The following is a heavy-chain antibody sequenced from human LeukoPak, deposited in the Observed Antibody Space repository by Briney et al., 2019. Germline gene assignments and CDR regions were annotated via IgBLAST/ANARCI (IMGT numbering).Heavy chain of an antibody. D-gene: IGHD3-9*01. CDR3: ARTIHYDILTGYPPKDAFDI. CDR2: IIPIFGTA. V-gene: IGHV1-69*06. Sequence: SVKVSCKASGGTFSSYAISWVRQAPGQGLEWMGGIIPIFGTANYAQKFQGRVTITSDKSTITPYMELSSLRSEHTAVYYYARTIHYDILTGYPPKDAFDIWGQGTMVTVSS. J-gene: IGHJ3*02. CDR1: GGTFSSYA.